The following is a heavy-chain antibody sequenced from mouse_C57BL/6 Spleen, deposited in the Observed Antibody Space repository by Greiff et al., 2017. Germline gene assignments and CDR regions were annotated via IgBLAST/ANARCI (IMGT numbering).Heavy chain of an antibody. CDR1: GYAFTNYL. D-gene: IGHD1-1*01. V-gene: IGHV1-54*01. J-gene: IGHJ2*01. Sequence: VKLQESGAELVRPGTSVKVSCKASGYAFTNYLIEWVKQRPGQGLEWIGVINPGSGGTNYNEKFKGKATLTADKSSSTAYMQLSSLTSEDSAVYFCARNYYGSRFYYFDYWGQGTTLTVSS. CDR3: ARNYYGSRFYYFDY. CDR2: INPGSGGT.